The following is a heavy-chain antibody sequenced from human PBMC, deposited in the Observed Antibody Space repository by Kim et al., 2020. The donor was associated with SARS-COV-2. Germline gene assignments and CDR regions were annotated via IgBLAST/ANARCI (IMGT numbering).Heavy chain of an antibody. D-gene: IGHD3-10*01. Sequence: GGSLRLSCAASGFTFNPYSMNWVRQAPGKGLEWISYISSSSDTMYYADSVKGRFTISRDNGKNSLYLQMTSLRDEDTAVYYCARDRDYYVSGSYEKNWYFDLWGRGTLVTVSS. J-gene: IGHJ2*01. V-gene: IGHV3-48*02. CDR1: GFTFNPYS. CDR3: ARDRDYYVSGSYEKNWYFDL. CDR2: ISSSSDTM.